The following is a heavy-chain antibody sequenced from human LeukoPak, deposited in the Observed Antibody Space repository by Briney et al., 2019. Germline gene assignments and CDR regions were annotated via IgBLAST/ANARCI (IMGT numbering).Heavy chain of an antibody. CDR2: ISAGGGST. D-gene: IGHD2-8*01. CDR1: GFTFSSYA. Sequence: GGSQRLSCPASGFTFSSYAMNWVRQAPGKGLEWVSGISAGGGSTYYEDSVKGRFTISRDNSKNTLYLQMNSLRAEDTAVYYCAKSSRRYCTNGICYDASADYFDSRGQGTLVTVSS. J-gene: IGHJ4*02. V-gene: IGHV3-23*01. CDR3: AKSSRRYCTNGICYDASADYFDS.